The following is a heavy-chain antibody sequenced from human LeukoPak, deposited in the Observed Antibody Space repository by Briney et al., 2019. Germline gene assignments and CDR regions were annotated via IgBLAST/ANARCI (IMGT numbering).Heavy chain of an antibody. CDR3: AKDLLCSSTSCYGSGYFDS. CDR1: GFTFSNYA. V-gene: IGHV3-30*18. J-gene: IGHJ4*02. D-gene: IGHD2-2*01. Sequence: GGSLRLSCVASGFTFSNYAMSWVRQAPGKGLEWVAIISYDGSNKYYADSVKGRFTISRDNSKNTLYLQMNSLRPEDTAVYYCAKDLLCSSTSCYGSGYFDSWGQGTLVTVSS. CDR2: ISYDGSNK.